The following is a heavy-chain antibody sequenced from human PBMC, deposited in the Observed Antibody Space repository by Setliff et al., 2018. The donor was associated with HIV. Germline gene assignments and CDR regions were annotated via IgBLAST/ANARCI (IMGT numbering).Heavy chain of an antibody. CDR3: ARVATSYGFRSGYHFSYMDV. Sequence: GASVKVSCKASADTFTNFLINWVRQAPGQGLEWMGGINTDSGTPTYAQAFTGRFVFALVASDSTAFLQITSLKAEYTAVYSCARVATSYGFRSGYHFSYMDVWSEGTTVTVSS. V-gene: IGHV7-4-1*02. D-gene: IGHD3-3*01. CDR1: ADTFTNFL. CDR2: INTDSGTP. J-gene: IGHJ6*03.